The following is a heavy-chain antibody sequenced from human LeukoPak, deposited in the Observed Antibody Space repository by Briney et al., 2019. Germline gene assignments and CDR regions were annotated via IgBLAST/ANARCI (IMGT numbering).Heavy chain of an antibody. V-gene: IGHV1-2*02. CDR2: INPNSGGT. D-gene: IGHD5-18*01. CDR1: GYTFTSNY. CDR3: AREVRGYSYGCGY. J-gene: IGHJ4*02. Sequence: GASVKVSCKAFGYTFTSNYMHWVRQAPGQGPEWMGWINPNSGGTNYAQKFQGRVTMTRDTPISTAYMELSRLRSDDTAVYDCAREVRGYSYGCGYWGQGTLVTVSS.